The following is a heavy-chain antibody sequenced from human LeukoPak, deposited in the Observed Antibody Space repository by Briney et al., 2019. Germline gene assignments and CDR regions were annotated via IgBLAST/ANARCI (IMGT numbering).Heavy chain of an antibody. D-gene: IGHD3-22*01. CDR1: GGSISSSSYY. CDR3: ARDGYYYDSSGLWSFDY. V-gene: IGHV4-39*07. Sequence: SETLSLTCTVSGGSISSSSYYWGWIRQPPGKGLEWIGSIYHSGSTYYNPSLKSRVTISVDTSKNQFSLKLSSVTAADTAVYYCARDGYYYDSSGLWSFDYWGQGTLVAVSS. J-gene: IGHJ4*02. CDR2: IYHSGST.